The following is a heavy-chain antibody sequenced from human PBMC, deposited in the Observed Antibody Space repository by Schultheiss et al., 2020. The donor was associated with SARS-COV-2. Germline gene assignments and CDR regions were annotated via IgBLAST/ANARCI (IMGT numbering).Heavy chain of an antibody. D-gene: IGHD2-2*02. CDR1: GGSISSSSYY. CDR2: IYYSGST. CDR3: ARAGGYCSSTSCYTEADLYWFDP. V-gene: IGHV4-39*07. Sequence: SETLSLTCTVSGGSISSSSYYWGWIRQPPGKGLEWIGSIYYSGSTNYNPSLKSRVTISVDTSKNQFSLKLSSVTAADTAVYYCARAGGYCSSTSCYTEADLYWFDPWGQGTLVTVSS. J-gene: IGHJ5*02.